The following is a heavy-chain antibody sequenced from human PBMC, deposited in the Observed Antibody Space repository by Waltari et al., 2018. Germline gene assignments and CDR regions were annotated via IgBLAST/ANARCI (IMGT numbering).Heavy chain of an antibody. J-gene: IGHJ4*02. CDR3: ARVGATVEGLGDIDY. D-gene: IGHD1-26*01. CDR1: GYSISSGYD. V-gene: IGHV4-38-2*01. Sequence: QVQLQESGPGLVKPSETLSLTCAVSGYSISSGYDWGWIRQPPGKGLEWIGSIYHSGSTYYNPSLKSRVTISVDTSKNQFSLKLSSVTAADTAVYYCARVGATVEGLGDIDYWGQGTLVTVSS. CDR2: IYHSGST.